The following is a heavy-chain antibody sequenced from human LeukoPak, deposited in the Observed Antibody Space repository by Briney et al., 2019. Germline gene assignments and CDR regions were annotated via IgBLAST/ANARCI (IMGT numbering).Heavy chain of an antibody. Sequence: GGSLRLSCAGSGFTFKDYYLNWIRQAPGKGLEWVSGISGSGGSTYYADSVKGRFTVSRDNSKSTLYLQVNSLTADDTAVYYCARETSSVHSNAGPPFDYWGQGTLVTVSS. CDR3: ARETSSVHSNAGPPFDY. D-gene: IGHD2-15*01. CDR2: ISGSGGST. CDR1: GFTFKDYY. J-gene: IGHJ4*02. V-gene: IGHV3-23*01.